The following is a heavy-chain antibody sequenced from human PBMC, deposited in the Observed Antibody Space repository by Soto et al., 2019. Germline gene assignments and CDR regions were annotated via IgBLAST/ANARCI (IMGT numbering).Heavy chain of an antibody. CDR2: ISWNSGSI. Sequence: GGSLRLSCAASGFTFDDYAIHWVRQAPGKGLEWVSGISWNSGSIGYADSVKGRFTISRDNAKNSLYLQMNSLRAEDTALYYCAKGGYAGQYYFDYWGQGTLVTVSS. J-gene: IGHJ4*02. CDR3: AKGGYAGQYYFDY. CDR1: GFTFDDYA. V-gene: IGHV3-9*01. D-gene: IGHD5-12*01.